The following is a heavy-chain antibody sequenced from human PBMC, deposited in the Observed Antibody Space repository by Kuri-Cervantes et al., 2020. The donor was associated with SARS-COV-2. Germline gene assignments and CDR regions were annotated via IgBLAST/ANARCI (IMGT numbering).Heavy chain of an antibody. D-gene: IGHD2-21*01. Sequence: LSLTCAASGFTFSSYAVSWVRQAPGKGLEWVSAISGSGGSTYYADSVKGRFTISRVNSKNTLYLQMNSLRAEDTAVYYCTSGRIADRLGAFDIWGQGTMVTVSS. J-gene: IGHJ3*02. CDR1: GFTFSSYA. V-gene: IGHV3-23*01. CDR2: ISGSGGST. CDR3: TSGRIADRLGAFDI.